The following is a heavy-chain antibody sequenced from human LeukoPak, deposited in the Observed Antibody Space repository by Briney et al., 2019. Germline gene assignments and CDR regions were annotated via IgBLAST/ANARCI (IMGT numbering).Heavy chain of an antibody. CDR3: ARVTRDLAYYYYYYMDV. D-gene: IGHD2-21*01. V-gene: IGHV3-20*04. Sequence: GGSLRLSCAASGFTFDDYGMSWVRHAPGKGLEWVSGINWNGGSTGYADSVKGRFTISRDNAKNSLYLQMNSLRAEDTALYYCARVTRDLAYYYYYYMDVGGKGTTVTVAS. J-gene: IGHJ6*03. CDR1: GFTFDDYG. CDR2: INWNGGST.